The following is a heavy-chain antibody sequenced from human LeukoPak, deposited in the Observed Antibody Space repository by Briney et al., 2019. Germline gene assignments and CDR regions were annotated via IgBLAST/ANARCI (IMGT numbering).Heavy chain of an antibody. Sequence: ASVKVSCKASGYTFTGYYMHWVRQAPGQGLEWMGWINPNSGGTNYAQNFQGRVTMTRDTSNRTAYMELSRLRSDDTALYYCAREGYCSGTNCPVEYWGQGTLVTVSS. D-gene: IGHD2-15*01. J-gene: IGHJ4*02. CDR3: AREGYCSGTNCPVEY. CDR2: INPNSGGT. CDR1: GYTFTGYY. V-gene: IGHV1-2*02.